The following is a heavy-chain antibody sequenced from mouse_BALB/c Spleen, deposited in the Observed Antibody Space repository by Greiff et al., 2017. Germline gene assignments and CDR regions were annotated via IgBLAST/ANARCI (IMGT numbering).Heavy chain of an antibody. CDR3: ATYYGNYCFAY. CDR1: GFNINDYY. V-gene: IGHV14-3*02. J-gene: IGHJ3*01. D-gene: IGHD2-10*01. Sequence: VQLQQSGAELVKPGASVKLSCTASGFNINDYYMNWVKQRPGQGLEWIGRIDPANGNTKYNPKFKGKATLTADTSSNTAYLQLSSLTSEDTAVYFCATYYGNYCFAYWGQGTLVTVSA. CDR2: IDPANGNT.